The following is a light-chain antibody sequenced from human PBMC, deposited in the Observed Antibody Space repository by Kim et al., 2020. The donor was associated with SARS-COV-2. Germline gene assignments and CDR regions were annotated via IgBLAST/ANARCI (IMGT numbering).Light chain of an antibody. V-gene: IGLV3-19*01. Sequence: ALGQTVRIPCQGVSLRSYYASWYQQKPGQAPVLVIYGKNTRPSGIPDHFSGSSSGNTASLTITGAQADDEAVYYCSSRDSSGSRVVFGGGTQLTVL. CDR1: SLRSYY. J-gene: IGLJ2*01. CDR3: SSRDSSGSRVV. CDR2: GKN.